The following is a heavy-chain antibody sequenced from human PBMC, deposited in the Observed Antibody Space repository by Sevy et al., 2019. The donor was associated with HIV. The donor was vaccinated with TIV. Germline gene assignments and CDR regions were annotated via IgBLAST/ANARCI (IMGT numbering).Heavy chain of an antibody. V-gene: IGHV3-30*18. CDR1: GFRFSNYA. CDR2: ISHDGSDH. J-gene: IGHJ6*02. D-gene: IGHD3-22*01. CDR3: AKDGRGYDDDTRDYYDTSDYYQNGGMDV. Sequence: GGSLRLSCSASGFRFSNYAVHWVRQAPGKGLEWVARISHDGSDHYYADSVKGRFSISRENSKNTLYLQMNGLRREDTAVYYCAKDGRGYDDDTRDYYDTSDYYQNGGMDVWGQGTTVTVSS.